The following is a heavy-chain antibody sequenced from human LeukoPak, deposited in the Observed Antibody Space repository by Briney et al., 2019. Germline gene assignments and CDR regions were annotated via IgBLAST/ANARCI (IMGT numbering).Heavy chain of an antibody. CDR3: ARNLGVNGWCDY. D-gene: IGHD6-19*01. Sequence: ASVKVSCKASGYSFTTYGITWVRQSPGQGLEWMGWTRAGNGETLYAENFQGRVTMTTDTFTTTAYMELSSLTSDDTAVYYCARNLGVNGWCDYWGQGTLVAVSS. CDR1: GYSFTTYG. V-gene: IGHV1-18*04. J-gene: IGHJ4*02. CDR2: TRAGNGET.